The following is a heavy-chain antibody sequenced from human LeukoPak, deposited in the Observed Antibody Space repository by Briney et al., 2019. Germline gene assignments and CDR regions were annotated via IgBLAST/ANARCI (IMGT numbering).Heavy chain of an antibody. V-gene: IGHV3-49*04. CDR3: TRDQTPYY. CDR1: GFTFGDYA. Sequence: PGGSLRLSCTASGFTFGDYAMTWVRQAPGKGLEWVGFIRSKVYGGTPEYAASVKGRFTISRDDSQGIANLQMNSLKTEDTAVYYCTRDQTPYYWGQGTLVTVSS. CDR2: IRSKVYGGTP. J-gene: IGHJ4*02.